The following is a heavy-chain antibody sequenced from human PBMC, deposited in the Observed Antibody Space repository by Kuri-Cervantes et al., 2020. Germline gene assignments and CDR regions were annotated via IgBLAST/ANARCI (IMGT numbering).Heavy chain of an antibody. V-gene: IGHV4-39*01. Sequence: SETLSLTCTVSGGSISSSSYYWGWIRQPPGKGLEWIGSIYYTGRTYYNPSLKSRLTISVDTSKNQFSLKLSSVTAADTSLYYCAKGMTKLDYWGQGTLVTVSS. CDR1: GGSISSSSYY. CDR3: AKGMTKLDY. J-gene: IGHJ4*02. CDR2: IYYTGRT.